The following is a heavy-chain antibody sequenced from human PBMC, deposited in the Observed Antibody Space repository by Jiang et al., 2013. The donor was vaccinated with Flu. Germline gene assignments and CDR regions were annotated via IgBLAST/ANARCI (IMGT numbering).Heavy chain of an antibody. CDR1: GYSISSGYY. D-gene: IGHD6-19*01. V-gene: IGHV4-38-2*02. CDR2: MYHSGST. Sequence: GSGLVKPSETLSLTCAVSGYSISSGYYWGWIRQPPGKGLEWIGSMYHSGSTYYNVSLKSRVTISVDTSKNQFSLKLSSVTAADTAVYYCAREGSGWNHKAFDIWGQGTMVTVSS. J-gene: IGHJ3*02. CDR3: AREGSGWNHKAFDI.